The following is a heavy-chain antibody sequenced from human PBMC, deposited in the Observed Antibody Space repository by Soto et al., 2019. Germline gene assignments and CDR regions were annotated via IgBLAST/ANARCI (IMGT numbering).Heavy chain of an antibody. CDR1: GHSVSSNSAA. J-gene: IGHJ6*02. CDR3: VAEARGSEYSYSAPKDSYYSGMDV. D-gene: IGHD3-16*01. V-gene: IGHV6-1*01. Sequence: SQTLSLTCAISGHSVSSNSAAWNWIRQSPSRGLERLGRTYYRSKWYIDYAVSVKSRITINPDRSKNQVSLQLNSVTPEDTAVYCRVAEARGSEYSYSAPKDSYYSGMDVWGQGTTVTV. CDR2: TYYRSKWYI.